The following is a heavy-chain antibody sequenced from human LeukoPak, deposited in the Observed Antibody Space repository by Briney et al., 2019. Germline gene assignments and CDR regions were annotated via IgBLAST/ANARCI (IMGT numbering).Heavy chain of an antibody. CDR2: INTNTGNP. J-gene: IGHJ4*02. CDR1: GYTLTGYY. D-gene: IGHD4-23*01. CDR3: ARDGGYGGNAYFDY. V-gene: IGHV7-4-1*02. Sequence: ASVKVSCKASGYTLTGYYMHWVRQAPGQGLEWMGWINTNTGNPTYAQGFTGRFVFSLDTSVSTAYLQISSLKAEDTAVYYCARDGGYGGNAYFDYWGQGTLVTVSS.